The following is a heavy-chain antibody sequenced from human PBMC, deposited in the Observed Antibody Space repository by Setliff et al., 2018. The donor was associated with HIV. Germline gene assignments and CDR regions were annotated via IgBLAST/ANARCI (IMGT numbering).Heavy chain of an antibody. CDR2: ISSSTSTI. J-gene: IGHJ6*03. Sequence: GGSLRLSCAASGFIFSSYSMNWVRQAPGKGLEWGSYISSSTSTIYYADSGKGRFTISRDNAKNSLYLQMNGLRAEDTAVYYGARGRGQYCSGGSCSSRFHYYYYYMDVWGKGTTVTVSS. D-gene: IGHD2-15*01. CDR1: GFIFSSYS. V-gene: IGHV3-48*01. CDR3: ARGRGQYCSGGSCSSRFHYYYYYMDV.